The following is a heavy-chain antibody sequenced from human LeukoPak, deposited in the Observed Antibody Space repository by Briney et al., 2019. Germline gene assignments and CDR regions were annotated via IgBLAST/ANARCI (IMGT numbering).Heavy chain of an antibody. V-gene: IGHV4-38-2*02. J-gene: IGHJ4*02. CDR2: IYHSGST. CDR3: AREFLTAIRGDYFDY. D-gene: IGHD2-21*02. CDR1: GYSISSGYY. Sequence: NPSETLSLTCTVSGYSISSGYYWGWIRRPPGKGLEWIGSIYHSGSTYYNPSLKSRVTISVDTSKNQFSLKLSSVTAADTAVYYCAREFLTAIRGDYFDYWGQGTLVTVSS.